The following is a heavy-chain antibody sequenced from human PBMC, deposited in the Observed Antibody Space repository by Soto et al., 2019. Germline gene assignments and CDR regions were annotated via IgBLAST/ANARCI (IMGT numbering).Heavy chain of an antibody. CDR1: GGSISSYY. CDR3: AREGSIAAAGSPPHDAFDI. D-gene: IGHD6-13*01. V-gene: IGHV4-59*01. J-gene: IGHJ3*02. Sequence: PSETLSLTCTVSGGSISSYYWSCIRQPPGKGLEWIGYIYYSGSTNYNPSLKSRVTISVDTSKNQFSLKLSSVTAADTAVYYCAREGSIAAAGSPPHDAFDIWGQGTMVTVSS. CDR2: IYYSGST.